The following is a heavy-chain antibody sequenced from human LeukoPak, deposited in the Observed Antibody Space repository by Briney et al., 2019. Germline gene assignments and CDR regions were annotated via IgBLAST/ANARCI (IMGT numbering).Heavy chain of an antibody. CDR2: INHSGST. CDR1: GGTFSGYY. V-gene: IGHV4-34*01. J-gene: IGHJ4*02. D-gene: IGHD1-26*01. Sequence: SETLSLTCAVYGGTFSGYYWSWIRQRPGKGVEWIGEINHSGSTNYNPSLKSRVTISVDTSKNQFSLKLSSVTAADTAVYYCARVSSGSYDNDYWGQGTLVTVSS. CDR3: ARVSSGSYDNDY.